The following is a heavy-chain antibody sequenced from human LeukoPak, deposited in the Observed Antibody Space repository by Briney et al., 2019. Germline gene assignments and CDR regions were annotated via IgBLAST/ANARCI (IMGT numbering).Heavy chain of an antibody. CDR2: INPNSGGT. V-gene: IGHV1-2*02. Sequence: GASVRVSCKASGYIFTGYYMHWVRQAPGQGLEWMGWINPNSGGTNYAQKFQGRVTMTRDTSISTAYMELSRLRSDDTAVHYCARDLWQVVVVPAAIEFDYWGQGTLVTVSS. CDR3: ARDLWQVVVVPAAIEFDY. CDR1: GYIFTGYY. J-gene: IGHJ4*02. D-gene: IGHD2-2*01.